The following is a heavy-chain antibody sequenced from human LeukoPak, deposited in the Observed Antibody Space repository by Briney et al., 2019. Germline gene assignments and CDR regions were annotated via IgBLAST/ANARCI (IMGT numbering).Heavy chain of an antibody. Sequence: GGSLRLSCAPSAFTLSSFTMNWVRQAPGKGLEWVSSISSGSRYIYYADSVKGRFTISRDNAKNSLYLQMNSLRAEDTAVYYCARVSRECSSNWPDYWGQGTLVTVTS. D-gene: IGHD6-13*01. CDR2: ISSGSRYI. V-gene: IGHV3-21*01. CDR1: AFTLSSFT. J-gene: IGHJ4*02. CDR3: ARVSRECSSNWPDY.